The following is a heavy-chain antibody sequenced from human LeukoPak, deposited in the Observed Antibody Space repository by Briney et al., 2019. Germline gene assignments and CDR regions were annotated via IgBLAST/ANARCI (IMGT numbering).Heavy chain of an antibody. J-gene: IGHJ4*02. D-gene: IGHD6-19*01. CDR1: GYTFTGYY. Sequence: ASVKVSCKASGYTFTGYYMHWVRQAPGQGLEWMGWINPNSGGTNYAQKFQGRVTMTRDTSISTAYMELSRLRSDDTAVYYCARDLSEARKREEAVAVDYWGQGTLVTVSS. CDR3: ARDLSEARKREEAVAVDY. CDR2: INPNSGGT. V-gene: IGHV1-2*02.